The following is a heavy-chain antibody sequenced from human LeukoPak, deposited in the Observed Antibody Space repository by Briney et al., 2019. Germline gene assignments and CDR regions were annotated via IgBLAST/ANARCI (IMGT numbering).Heavy chain of an antibody. D-gene: IGHD2-21*02. CDR1: GGSISSGGYY. V-gene: IGHV4-31*03. CDR3: ARARAPATAPFDY. Sequence: ASETLSLTCTVSGGSISSGGYYWSWIRQHPGKGLEWIGYIYYSGSTYYNPSLKSRVTISVDTSKNQFSLKLSSVTAADTAVYYCARARAPATAPFDYWGQGTLVTVSS. J-gene: IGHJ4*02. CDR2: IYYSGST.